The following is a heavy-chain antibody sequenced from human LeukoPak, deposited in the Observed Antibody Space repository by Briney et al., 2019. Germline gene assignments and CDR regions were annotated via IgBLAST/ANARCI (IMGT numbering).Heavy chain of an antibody. Sequence: GGTLRLSCAASGFTFSSYGMSWVRQAPGKGLEWVSAISGSGGSTYYADSVKGRFTISRDNSKNTLYLQMNSLRAEDTAVYYCARVQGNYYDSSGYYPITYYMDVWGKGTTVTISS. CDR2: ISGSGGST. CDR1: GFTFSSYG. J-gene: IGHJ6*03. CDR3: ARVQGNYYDSSGYYPITYYMDV. V-gene: IGHV3-23*01. D-gene: IGHD3-22*01.